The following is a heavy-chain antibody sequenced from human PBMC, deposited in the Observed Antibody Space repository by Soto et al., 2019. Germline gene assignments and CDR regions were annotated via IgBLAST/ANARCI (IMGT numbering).Heavy chain of an antibody. CDR3: ARDSGTAYFDY. V-gene: IGHV3-21*01. CDR2: ISSSSYI. Sequence: GGSLRLSCAASGFTFSSYSMNWVRQAPGKGLEWVSSISSSSYIYYADSVKGRFTISRDNAKNSLYLQMNSLRAEDTAVYYCARDSGTAYFDYWGQGTLVTVSS. CDR1: GFTFSSYS. J-gene: IGHJ4*02. D-gene: IGHD3-16*01.